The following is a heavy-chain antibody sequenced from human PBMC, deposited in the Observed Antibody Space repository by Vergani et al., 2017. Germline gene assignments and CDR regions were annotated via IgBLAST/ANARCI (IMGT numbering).Heavy chain of an antibody. CDR2: ISSNGGST. CDR1: GFTFSSYA. Sequence: EVQLVESGGGLVQPGGSLRLSCSASGFTFSSYAMHWVRQAPGKGLEYVSAISSNGGSTYYADSVKGRFTISRDNSKNTLYLQMSSLRAEDTAVYYCAKDRGYSSGFPGAVDYWGQGTLVTVSS. J-gene: IGHJ4*02. CDR3: AKDRGYSSGFPGAVDY. D-gene: IGHD6-19*01. V-gene: IGHV3-64D*06.